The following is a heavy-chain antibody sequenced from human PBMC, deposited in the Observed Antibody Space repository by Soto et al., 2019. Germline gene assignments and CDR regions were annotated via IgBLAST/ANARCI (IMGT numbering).Heavy chain of an antibody. D-gene: IGHD3-10*01. CDR1: GVSISSGNW. V-gene: IGHV4-4*02. Sequence: QVKLQESGPGLATPSGTLSLTCAVSGVSISSGNWWTWVRQPPQRVLEYIGEIFHDGTANYYPSFENRVDISVDTAKNQFSLKLTAVTAADTAIYFCARLVYDTRLNYMYFDFWGQGTLVTVSS. CDR2: IFHDGTA. J-gene: IGHJ4*02. CDR3: ARLVYDTRLNYMYFDF.